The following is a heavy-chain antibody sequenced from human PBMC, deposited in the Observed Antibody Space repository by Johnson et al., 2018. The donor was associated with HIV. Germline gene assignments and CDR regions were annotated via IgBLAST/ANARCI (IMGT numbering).Heavy chain of an antibody. Sequence: QVQLVESGGGVVQPGRSLRLSCAASGFSFSTYAMHWVRQAPGKGLEWVAVISYDGSNKYYVDSVKGRFTISRDNSKNTLYLQMESLRADDTALYYCARDKDYGGNHDAFDIWGQGTMVTVSS. CDR3: ARDKDYGGNHDAFDI. J-gene: IGHJ3*02. V-gene: IGHV3-30*14. CDR1: GFSFSTYA. D-gene: IGHD4-23*01. CDR2: ISYDGSNK.